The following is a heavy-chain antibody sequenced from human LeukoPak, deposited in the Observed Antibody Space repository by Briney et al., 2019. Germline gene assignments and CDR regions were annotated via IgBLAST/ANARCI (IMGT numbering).Heavy chain of an antibody. CDR3: ARGEPYYYYYYMDV. V-gene: IGHV1-69*05. CDR1: GGTFSSYA. CDR2: IIPIFGTA. J-gene: IGHJ6*03. Sequence: GASVKVSCKASGGTFSSYAISWVRQAPGQGLEWMGGIIPIFGTANYAQKSQGRVTITTDESTSTAYMELSSLRSEDTAVYYCARGEPYYYYYYMDVWGKGTTVTVSS.